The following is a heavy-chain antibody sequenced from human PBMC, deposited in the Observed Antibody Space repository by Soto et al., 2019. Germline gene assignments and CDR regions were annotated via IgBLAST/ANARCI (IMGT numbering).Heavy chain of an antibody. D-gene: IGHD1-7*01. J-gene: IGHJ6*02. CDR3: ARVPPELQNPYYYYAMDV. V-gene: IGHV1-69*01. CDR2: IIFSIATS. CDR1: GGTFSSYG. Sequence: QVQLVQSGAEVKKPGSSVKVSCKASGGTFSSYGISWVRQAPGQGLEWMGGIIFSIATSSNAQKFQGRVTITADDSTSTAYMELSSLRSEDTAVYYCARVPPELQNPYYYYAMDVWGQGTTVTVSS.